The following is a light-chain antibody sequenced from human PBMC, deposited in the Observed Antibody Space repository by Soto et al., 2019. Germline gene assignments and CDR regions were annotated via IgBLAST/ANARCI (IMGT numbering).Light chain of an antibody. V-gene: IGKV3-15*01. CDR2: GAS. CDR3: QQYNNSHSA. J-gene: IGKJ3*01. Sequence: EIVMTQSPATLSVSPGERATLSCRASQSVSSNLAWYQQKPGQAPRLLIYGASTRATGIPARFSGSGSGTEFTLTINSLQSEDFAAYYCQQYNNSHSAFGPGTKVDIK. CDR1: QSVSSN.